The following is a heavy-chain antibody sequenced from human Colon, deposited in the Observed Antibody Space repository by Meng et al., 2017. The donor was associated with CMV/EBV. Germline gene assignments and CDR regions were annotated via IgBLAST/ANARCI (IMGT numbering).Heavy chain of an antibody. D-gene: IGHD2-2*01. V-gene: IGHV3-21*01. Sequence: GEALKISCAASGFTFHTYSMNWVRQAPGKGLEWGSSISDVSRYRYYADSVKGRFTISRDNAKNSLYLQMNSLRAEDTAVYYCARVERYCRGTTCYGPYYFDSWGQGTLVTVSS. CDR2: ISDVSRYR. CDR3: ARVERYCRGTTCYGPYYFDS. J-gene: IGHJ4*02. CDR1: GFTFHTYS.